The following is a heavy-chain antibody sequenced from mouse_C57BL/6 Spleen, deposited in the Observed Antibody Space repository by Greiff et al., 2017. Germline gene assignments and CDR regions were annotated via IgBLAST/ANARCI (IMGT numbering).Heavy chain of an antibody. CDR3: ARWRLYDYPFDY. D-gene: IGHD2-4*01. V-gene: IGHV1-26*01. CDR1: GYTFTDYY. J-gene: IGHJ2*01. Sequence: EVQLQQSGPELVKPGASVKISCKASGYTFTDYYMNWVKQSHGKSLEWIGDINPNNGGTSYNQKFKGKATLTVDKSSSTAYMELRSLTSEDSAVYYCARWRLYDYPFDYWGQGTTLTVSS. CDR2: INPNNGGT.